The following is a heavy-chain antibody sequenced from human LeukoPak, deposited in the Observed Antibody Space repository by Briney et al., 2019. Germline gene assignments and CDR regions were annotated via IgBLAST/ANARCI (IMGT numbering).Heavy chain of an antibody. CDR3: AREILGGFNPGAY. CDR2: IHRRGSP. Sequence: SETLSLTCTVSLDSTTSNFWSWVRQPPGKGLEWIGEIHRRGSPNYNPSLQSRVTISIDRSRNQIVLELSSVTAADTAFYYCAREILGGFNPGAYWGQGTLVTVSS. CDR1: LDSTTSNF. V-gene: IGHV4-4*02. D-gene: IGHD1-14*01. J-gene: IGHJ4*02.